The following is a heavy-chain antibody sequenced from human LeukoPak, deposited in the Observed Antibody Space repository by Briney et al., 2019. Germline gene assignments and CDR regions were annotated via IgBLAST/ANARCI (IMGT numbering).Heavy chain of an antibody. Sequence: SGGSLRLSCAASGFTFDDYAMHWVRQAPGKGLEWVSGISWNSGSIGYADSVKGRFTISRDNSKNTLYLQMNSLRAEDTAVYYCAKPGRTVTTKVTYFDYWGQGTLVTVSS. D-gene: IGHD4-17*01. CDR3: AKPGRTVTTKVTYFDY. CDR1: GFTFDDYA. V-gene: IGHV3-9*01. J-gene: IGHJ4*02. CDR2: ISWNSGSI.